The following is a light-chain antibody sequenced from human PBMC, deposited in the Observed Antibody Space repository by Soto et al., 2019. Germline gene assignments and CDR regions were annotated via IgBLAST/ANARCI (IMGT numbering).Light chain of an antibody. CDR2: GAS. J-gene: IGKJ1*01. Sequence: EIVLTQSPGTLSLSPGERATLSCRASQSVSSSYLAWYQQKPGQAPRLLIHGASNRASGIPDRFSGSGPGTDFTLTISRLEPEDFAVYYCQQYGSSPRTFGQGTKVDIK. CDR3: QQYGSSPRT. V-gene: IGKV3-20*01. CDR1: QSVSSSY.